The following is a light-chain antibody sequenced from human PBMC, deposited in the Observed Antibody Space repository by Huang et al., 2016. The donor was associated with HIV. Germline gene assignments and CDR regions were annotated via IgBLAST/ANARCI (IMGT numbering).Light chain of an antibody. CDR3: QQTYRSFLT. J-gene: IGKJ3*01. CDR1: QTISTS. Sequence: DIQMTQSPSSLSASVGDRVTITCRASQTISTSLNWYQHKPGKAPKLLIYAASTLQSGVSSRFLGSGSGTEFTLTISNLQSEDFATYYCQQTYRSFLTFGPGTKVDI. CDR2: AAS. V-gene: IGKV1-39*01.